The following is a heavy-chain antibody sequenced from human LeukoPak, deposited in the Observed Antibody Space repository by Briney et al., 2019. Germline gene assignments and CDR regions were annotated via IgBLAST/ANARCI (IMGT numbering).Heavy chain of an antibody. D-gene: IGHD6-25*01. CDR2: INPSGGST. V-gene: IGHV1-46*01. J-gene: IGHJ6*02. CDR1: GYTFTSYY. CDR3: ARGVSTGRLGYYYYGMDV. Sequence: LGASVTVSCKASGYTFTSYYMHWVRQAPGQGREWMGIINPSGGSTSYAQKFQGRVTMTRDTSTSTVYMELSSLRSEDTAVYYCARGVSTGRLGYYYYGMDVWGQGTTVTVSS.